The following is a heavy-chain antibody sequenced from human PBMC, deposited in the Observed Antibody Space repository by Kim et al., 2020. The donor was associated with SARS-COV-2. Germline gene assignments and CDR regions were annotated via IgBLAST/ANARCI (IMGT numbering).Heavy chain of an antibody. D-gene: IGHD4-17*01. Sequence: GGSLRLSCAASGFTFSSYAMSWVRQAPGKGLEWVSAISGSGGRTYYADSVKGRFSISRDNSKNTLYLQMNSLRAEDTAVYYCAKDLYGGNPVSFDYWGQGTLVTVSS. V-gene: IGHV3-23*01. J-gene: IGHJ4*02. CDR2: ISGSGGRT. CDR3: AKDLYGGNPVSFDY. CDR1: GFTFSSYA.